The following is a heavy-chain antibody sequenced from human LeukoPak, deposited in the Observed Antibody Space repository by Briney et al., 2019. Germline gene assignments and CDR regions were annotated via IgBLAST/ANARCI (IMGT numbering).Heavy chain of an antibody. V-gene: IGHV4-39*01. CDR1: GGSISSSSYY. Sequence: SETLSLTCTVSGGSISSSSYYWGWIRQPPGKGLEWIGSIYYSGSTYYNPPLKSRVTISVDTSKNQFSLKLSSVTAADTAVYYCARQSRYYYGSGSYPFYYYYYMDVWGKGTTVTISS. CDR3: ARQSRYYYGSGSYPFYYYYYMDV. J-gene: IGHJ6*03. CDR2: IYYSGST. D-gene: IGHD3-10*01.